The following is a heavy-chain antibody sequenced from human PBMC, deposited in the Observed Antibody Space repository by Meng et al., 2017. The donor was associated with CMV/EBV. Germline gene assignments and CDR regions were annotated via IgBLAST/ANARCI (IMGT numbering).Heavy chain of an antibody. CDR2: IYYSGST. D-gene: IGHD3-3*01. CDR3: ARDNRRGGVDY. J-gene: IGHJ4*02. CDR1: GGSISSGDYY. Sequence: LQEAGPGPVKPSQTLSLTCTVSGGSISSGDYYWSWLRQPPGKGLEWIGYIYYSGSTYYNPSLKSRVTISVDTSKNQFSLKLSSVTAADTAVYYCARDNRRGGVDYWGQGTLVTVSS. V-gene: IGHV4-30-4*08.